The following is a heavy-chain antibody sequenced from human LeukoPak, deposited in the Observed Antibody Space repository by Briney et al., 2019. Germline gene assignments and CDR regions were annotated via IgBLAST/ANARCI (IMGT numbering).Heavy chain of an antibody. CDR1: GGSISSYY. CDR3: ARDYTSIAVAGTGLYDY. D-gene: IGHD6-19*01. CDR2: IYTSGST. V-gene: IGHV4-4*07. Sequence: SETLSLTCTVSGGSISSYYWSWIRQPAGKGLEWIGRIYTSGSTNYNPSLKSRVTMSVDTSKNQFSLKLSSVTAADTAVYYCARDYTSIAVAGTGLYDYWGQGTLVTVSS. J-gene: IGHJ4*02.